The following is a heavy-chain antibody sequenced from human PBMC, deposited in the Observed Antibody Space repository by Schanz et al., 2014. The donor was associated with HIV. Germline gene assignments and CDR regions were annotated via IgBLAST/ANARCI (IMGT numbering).Heavy chain of an antibody. CDR3: VRDFDPSSAGSGYEDWFAT. J-gene: IGHJ5*02. CDR1: GFTFNNYG. CDR2: ISSNTNYI. V-gene: IGHV3-21*01. D-gene: IGHD3-22*01. Sequence: DVQLVESGGGLVKRGGSLRLSCAASGFTFNNYGVNWVRQAPGKGLEWISSISSNTNYINYADSVKGRFTISRDNAKNSLYLQMNSLRFADTAVYYCVRDFDPSSAGSGYEDWFATWGQGTLVTVSS.